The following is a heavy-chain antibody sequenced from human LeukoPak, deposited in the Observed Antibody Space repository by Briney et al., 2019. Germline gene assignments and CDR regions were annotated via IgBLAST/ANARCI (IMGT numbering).Heavy chain of an antibody. CDR1: GFTFSSYW. CDR2: INSDGSST. Sequence: GGSLRLSCAASGFTFSSYWMHWVRQAPGKGLVWVSRINSDGSSTSYADSVKGRFTISRDNAENTLYLQMNSLRAEDTAVYYCARGPGRDGYNYYWGQGTLVTVSS. J-gene: IGHJ4*02. V-gene: IGHV3-74*01. CDR3: ARGPGRDGYNYY. D-gene: IGHD5-24*01.